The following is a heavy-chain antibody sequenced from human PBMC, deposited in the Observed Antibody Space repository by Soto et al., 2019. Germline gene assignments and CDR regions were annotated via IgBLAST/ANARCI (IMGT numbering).Heavy chain of an antibody. V-gene: IGHV1-69*01. CDR2: IIPIFGTA. CDR3: ERDQGYSSGLVDY. CDR1: GGTFSSYA. D-gene: IGHD5-18*01. J-gene: IGHJ4*02. Sequence: QVQLVQSGAEVKKPGSSVKVSCKASGGTFSSYAISWVRQAPGQGLEWMGGIIPIFGTANYAQKFQGRVTITADESTSTAYMELSSMRSEDTAVDCCERDQGYSSGLVDYWGQGTVVSVSS.